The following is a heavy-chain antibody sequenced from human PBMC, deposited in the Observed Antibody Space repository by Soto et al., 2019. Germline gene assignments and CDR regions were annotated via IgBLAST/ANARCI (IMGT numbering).Heavy chain of an antibody. CDR1: GFTFSSYS. D-gene: IGHD4-17*01. CDR3: ARVLDPHAMTPEFVYWFDP. Sequence: GGSLRLSCAASGFTFSSYSMNWVRQAPGKGLEWVSSISSSSSYIYYADSVKGRFTISRDNAKNSLYLQMNSLRAEDTAVYYCARVLDPHAMTPEFVYWFDPWGQGTLVTVSS. V-gene: IGHV3-21*01. J-gene: IGHJ5*02. CDR2: ISSSSSYI.